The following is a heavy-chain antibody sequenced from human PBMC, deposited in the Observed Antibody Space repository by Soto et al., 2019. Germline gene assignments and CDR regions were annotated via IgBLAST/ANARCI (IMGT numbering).Heavy chain of an antibody. J-gene: IGHJ4*02. CDR1: GYTFTTYG. D-gene: IGHD4-17*01. CDR3: PRGPNRRVTTVTTPPNS. Sequence: QVQLVQSGAEVKKPGASVKVSCKASGYTFTTYGITWVRQAPGQGLEWMGWISTYTGNTNDAQKLQGRVTMTTDTSTSTAYMELRSLRSDDTAVYYWPRGPNRRVTTVTTPPNSWGQGTLVTVSS. CDR2: ISTYTGNT. V-gene: IGHV1-18*01.